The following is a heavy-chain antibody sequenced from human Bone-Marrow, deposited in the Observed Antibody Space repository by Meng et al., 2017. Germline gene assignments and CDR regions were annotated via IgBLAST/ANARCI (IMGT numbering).Heavy chain of an antibody. V-gene: IGHV1-69*13. D-gene: IGHD6-6*01. CDR1: GGTFSSYA. Sequence: SVKVSCKASGGTFSSYAISWVRQAPGQGLEWMGGIIPIFGTANYAQKFQGRVTITADESTSTAYMELSSLRSEDTAVYYCARDIYEYSSSNWFDPWGQGTLVTVSS. CDR2: IIPIFGTA. J-gene: IGHJ5*02. CDR3: ARDIYEYSSSNWFDP.